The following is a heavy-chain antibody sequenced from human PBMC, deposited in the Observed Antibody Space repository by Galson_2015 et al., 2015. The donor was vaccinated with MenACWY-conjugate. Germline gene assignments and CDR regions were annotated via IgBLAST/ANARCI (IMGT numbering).Heavy chain of an antibody. CDR3: ERGVTRTSGTINWYFDF. CDR1: GDGVSRNSAA. CDR2: TSYRGRRHN. D-gene: IGHD6-13*01. Sequence: CAISGDGVSRNSAAWTWIRQSPSGAVEWLGRTSYRGRRHNDYAVSVKSGIAINPDTTRNQLSLQLSSVTLEDTDVYYCERGVTRTSGTINWYFDFWGRGTLVTVSS. V-gene: IGHV6-1*01. J-gene: IGHJ2*01.